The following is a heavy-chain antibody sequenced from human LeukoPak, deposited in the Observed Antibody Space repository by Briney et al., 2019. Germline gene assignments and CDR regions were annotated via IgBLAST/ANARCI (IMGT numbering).Heavy chain of an antibody. CDR3: AKDLVTASSTPNWYFDL. CDR2: ISVSGGTS. J-gene: IGHJ2*01. V-gene: IGHV3-23*01. D-gene: IGHD2-21*02. Sequence: GGSLRLSCAASGFTFSSYAMSWVRQAPGKGLEWVSAISVSGGTSYYADSVKGRFTISRDNSKNTLYLQMNSLRAEDTAVYYCAKDLVTASSTPNWYFDLWGRGTLVTVSS. CDR1: GFTFSSYA.